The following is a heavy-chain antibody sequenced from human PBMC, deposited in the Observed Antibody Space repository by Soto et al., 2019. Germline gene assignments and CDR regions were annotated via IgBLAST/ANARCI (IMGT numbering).Heavy chain of an antibody. CDR3: ARESRRNYDFWSGHRDAFDI. V-gene: IGHV4-34*01. J-gene: IGHJ3*02. CDR1: GGSFSGYY. Sequence: QVQLQQWGAGLLKPSETLSLTCAVYGGSFSGYYWSWIRQPPGKGLEWIGEINHSGSTNYNPSLKSRVTISVDTSKNQFSLKLSSVTAADTAVYYCARESRRNYDFWSGHRDAFDIWGQGTMVTVSS. CDR2: INHSGST. D-gene: IGHD3-3*01.